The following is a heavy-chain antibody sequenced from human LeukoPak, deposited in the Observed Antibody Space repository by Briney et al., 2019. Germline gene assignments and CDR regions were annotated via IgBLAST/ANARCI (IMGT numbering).Heavy chain of an antibody. J-gene: IGHJ4*02. CDR2: ISSSSSYI. V-gene: IGHV3-21*04. CDR1: GFTFSSYS. Sequence: GGSLRLSCAASGFTFSSYSMNWVRQAPGKGLEWVSSISSSSSYIYYADSVKGRFTISRDNAKNSLYLQMNSLRAEDTAVYYCAKGGGSCLDPNRRCLGEGDDYWGQGTLVTVSS. D-gene: IGHD2-15*01. CDR3: AKGGGSCLDPNRRCLGEGDDY.